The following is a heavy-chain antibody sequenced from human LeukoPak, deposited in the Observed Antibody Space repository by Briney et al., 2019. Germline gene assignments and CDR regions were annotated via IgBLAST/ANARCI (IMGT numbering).Heavy chain of an antibody. CDR1: GYIFTSYG. D-gene: IGHD2-2*02. CDR2: ISAYNGNT. CDR3: ARVRDIVVVPAAIPTYFDY. J-gene: IGHJ4*02. V-gene: IGHV1-18*01. Sequence: GASVKVSCKASGYIFTSYGISWVRQAPGQGLEWMGWISAYNGNTNYAQKLQGRVTMTTDTSTSTAYMELRSLRSDDTAVYYCARVRDIVVVPAAIPTYFDYWGQGTLVTVSS.